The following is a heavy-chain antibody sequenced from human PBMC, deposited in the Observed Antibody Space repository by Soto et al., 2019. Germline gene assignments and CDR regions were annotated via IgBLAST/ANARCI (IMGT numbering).Heavy chain of an antibody. V-gene: IGHV1-69*13. D-gene: IGHD6-19*01. CDR3: ARRPGIAVAGNPGYYYYGMDV. CDR1: GGTFSSYA. Sequence: SVKVSCKASGGTFSSYATSWVRRAPGQGLEWMGGIIPIFGTANYAQKFQGRVTITADESTSTAYMELSSLRSEDTAVYYCARRPGIAVAGNPGYYYYGMDVWGQGTTVTVSS. CDR2: IIPIFGTA. J-gene: IGHJ6*02.